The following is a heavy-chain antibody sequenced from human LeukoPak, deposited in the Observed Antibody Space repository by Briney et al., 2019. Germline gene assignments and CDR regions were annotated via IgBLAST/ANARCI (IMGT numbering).Heavy chain of an antibody. V-gene: IGHV1-18*01. CDR1: GYTFTSYG. D-gene: IGHD3-22*01. Sequence: GPSVKVSFKASGYTFTSYGISWVRQAPGQGLEWMGWISAYNGNTNYAQKLQGRVTMTTDTSTSTAYMELRSLRSDDTAVYYCARSDYYDSSGYYTAFDPWGQGTLVTVSS. CDR2: ISAYNGNT. J-gene: IGHJ5*02. CDR3: ARSDYYDSSGYYTAFDP.